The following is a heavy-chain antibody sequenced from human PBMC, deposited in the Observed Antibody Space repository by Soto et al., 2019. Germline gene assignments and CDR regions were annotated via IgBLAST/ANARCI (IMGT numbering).Heavy chain of an antibody. CDR3: AKDQDNTDYYWIFDL. V-gene: IGHV3-23*04. CDR1: GYNFRKIA. CDR2: MSERSGPP. J-gene: IGHJ2*01. Sequence: ELQLVESGGGLVQPGGSLRLSCAAFGYNFRKIAMSWVRQAPGKGLEWVSGMSERSGPPLYADSVKGRFTISRDNSKSTLYLEMNNLRPEDTAVYYCAKDQDNTDYYWIFDLWGRGTPVTLSS. D-gene: IGHD4-17*01.